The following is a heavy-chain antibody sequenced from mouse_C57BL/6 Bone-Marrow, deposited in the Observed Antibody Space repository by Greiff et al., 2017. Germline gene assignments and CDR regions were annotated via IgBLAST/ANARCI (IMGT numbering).Heavy chain of an antibody. D-gene: IGHD2-2*01. Sequence: VQLVESGAELVRPGPSVKMSCKASGYTFTNYWIGWAKQRPGHGLEWIGDIYPGGGYTNYNEKFKGKATLTADKSSSTAYMQFSSLTSEDSAIYYCASGYGYYFDDWGQGTTLTVSS. CDR3: ASGYGYYFDD. CDR1: GYTFTNYW. J-gene: IGHJ2*01. V-gene: IGHV1-63*01. CDR2: IYPGGGYT.